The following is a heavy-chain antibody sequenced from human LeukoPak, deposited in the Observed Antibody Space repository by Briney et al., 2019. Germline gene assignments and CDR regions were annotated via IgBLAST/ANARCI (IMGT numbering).Heavy chain of an antibody. CDR3: ARAEMATEFDY. CDR1: GFTFSSYW. D-gene: IGHD5-24*01. Sequence: GGSLRLSCAASGFTFSSYWMNWVRQAPGKGLEWVSSISSSSSYIYYADSVKGRFTISRDNAKNSLYLQMNSLRAEDTAVYYCARAEMATEFDYWGQGTLVTVSS. V-gene: IGHV3-21*01. J-gene: IGHJ4*02. CDR2: ISSSSSYI.